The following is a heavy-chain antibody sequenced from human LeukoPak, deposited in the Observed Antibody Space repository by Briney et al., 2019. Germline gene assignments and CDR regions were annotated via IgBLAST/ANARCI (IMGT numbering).Heavy chain of an antibody. CDR1: GFTFSSHW. D-gene: IGHD5-18*01. CDR2: ISRDGRST. Sequence: PGRSLRLSCAASGFTFSSHWMHWVRQVPGEGLVWVSRISRDGRSTAYADSVKGRFTISRDNAKNTLYLQMNSLRAEDTAVYYCTSDTVDTSLGIDYWGLGTLVTVSS. V-gene: IGHV3-74*01. CDR3: TSDTVDTSLGIDY. J-gene: IGHJ4*02.